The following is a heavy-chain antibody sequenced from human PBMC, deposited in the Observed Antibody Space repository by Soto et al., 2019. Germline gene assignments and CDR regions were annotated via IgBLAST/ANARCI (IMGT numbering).Heavy chain of an antibody. D-gene: IGHD3-10*01. J-gene: IGHJ4*02. CDR3: ASLDRYYGSGSYPY. V-gene: IGHV4-59*01. Sequence: SETLSLTCTVSGGSISSYYWSWIRQPPGKGLEWIGYIYYSGSTNYNPSLKSRVTISVDTSKNQFSLKLSSVTAADTAVYYCASLDRYYGSGSYPYWGQGTLVTVSS. CDR1: GGSISSYY. CDR2: IYYSGST.